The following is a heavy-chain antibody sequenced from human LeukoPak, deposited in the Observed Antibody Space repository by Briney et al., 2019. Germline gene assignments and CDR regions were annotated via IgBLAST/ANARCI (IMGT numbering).Heavy chain of an antibody. CDR2: ISWSGGGM. Sequence: PGGSLRLSCAASGLTFDAYAMHWVRQAPGKGLEWVSGISWSGGGMGYAVSVKGRFTISRDNAKNSLYLQMNSLRDEDTALYYCAKDITGGRSSPYFDSWGQGTLVTVSS. CDR3: AKDITGGRSSPYFDS. D-gene: IGHD6-6*01. V-gene: IGHV3-9*01. CDR1: GLTFDAYA. J-gene: IGHJ4*02.